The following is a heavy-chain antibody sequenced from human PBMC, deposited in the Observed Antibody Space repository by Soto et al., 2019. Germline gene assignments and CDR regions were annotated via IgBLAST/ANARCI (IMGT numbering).Heavy chain of an antibody. Sequence: SETLSLTCTVSGDSISRYYWSWIRQSPGRGLEWIGYIFYSGSINYNPSLKSRVTISVDTSKNQFSLKLNSVTAADTAVYYCARGGYYDFWSGFQNWFDPWGQGTLVTVSS. V-gene: IGHV4-59*01. CDR3: ARGGYYDFWSGFQNWFDP. CDR2: IFYSGSI. D-gene: IGHD3-3*01. CDR1: GDSISRYY. J-gene: IGHJ5*02.